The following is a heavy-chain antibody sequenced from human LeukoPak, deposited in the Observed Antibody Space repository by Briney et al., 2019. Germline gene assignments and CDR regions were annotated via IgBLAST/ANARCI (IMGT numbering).Heavy chain of an antibody. CDR2: INHGGST. D-gene: IGHD3-10*01. V-gene: IGHV4-34*01. Sequence: SETLSLTCAVYGGSFSNYYWTWIRQPPGKGLEWIGEINHGGSTNYNPSLKSRVTISVDTSKNQFSLKLTSVTAADTAVYYRARSPPPGATAYGVVDSWGRGTLVTVSS. CDR1: GGSFSNYY. J-gene: IGHJ5*01. CDR3: ARSPPPGATAYGVVDS.